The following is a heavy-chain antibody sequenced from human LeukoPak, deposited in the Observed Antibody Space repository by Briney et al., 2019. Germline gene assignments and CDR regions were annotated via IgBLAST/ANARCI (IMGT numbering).Heavy chain of an antibody. Sequence: ASVKVSCKASGYTFTSYDINWVRQATGQGLDWMGWMNPNSGNTGYAQKFQGRVTMTRNTSISTAYMKLSSLRSEDTAVYYCARVPPYQLLWDLSYWGQGTLVTVSS. J-gene: IGHJ4*02. CDR1: GYTFTSYD. D-gene: IGHD2-2*01. CDR2: MNPNSGNT. V-gene: IGHV1-8*01. CDR3: ARVPPYQLLWDLSY.